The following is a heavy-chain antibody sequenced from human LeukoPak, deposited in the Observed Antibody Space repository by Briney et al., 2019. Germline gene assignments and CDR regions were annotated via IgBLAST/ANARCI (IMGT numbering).Heavy chain of an antibody. CDR1: GFTFSSYA. J-gene: IGHJ4*02. CDR3: AKAFPYGDYAGY. D-gene: IGHD4-17*01. CDR2: TSGSGANT. V-gene: IGHV3-23*01. Sequence: GGSLRLSCAASGFTFSSYAMSWVRQAPGKGLEWVSTTSGSGANTYYADSVKGRFTISRDNSKNTLYLQMNSLRAEDTAIYYCAKAFPYGDYAGYWGQGTLVTVSS.